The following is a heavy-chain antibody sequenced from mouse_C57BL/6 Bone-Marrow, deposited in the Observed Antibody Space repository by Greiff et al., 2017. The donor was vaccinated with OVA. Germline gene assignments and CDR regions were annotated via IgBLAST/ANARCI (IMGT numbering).Heavy chain of an antibody. CDR1: EYEFPSHD. D-gene: IGHD2-4*01. CDR2: INSDGGST. CDR3: AREGVITTPWYFDV. Sequence: EVHLVESGGGLVQPGESLKLSCESNEYEFPSHDMSWVRKTPEKRLELVAAINSDGGSTYYPDTMERRFIISRDNTKKTLYLQMSSLRSEDTALYYCAREGVITTPWYFDVWGTGTTVTVSS. J-gene: IGHJ1*03. V-gene: IGHV5-2*01.